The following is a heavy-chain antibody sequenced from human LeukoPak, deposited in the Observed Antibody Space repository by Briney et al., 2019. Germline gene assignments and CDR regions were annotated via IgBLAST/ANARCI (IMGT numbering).Heavy chain of an antibody. V-gene: IGHV1-69*13. CDR3: ARLVSGLAIFGVVTQNYGMDV. D-gene: IGHD3-3*01. CDR2: IIPIFGTA. Sequence: GASVKVSCKASGYTFTSYAISWVRQAPGQGLEWMGGIIPIFGTANYAQKFQGRVTITADESTSTAYMELSSLRSEDTAVYYCARLVSGLAIFGVVTQNYGMDVWGQGTTVTVSS. CDR1: GYTFTSYA. J-gene: IGHJ6*02.